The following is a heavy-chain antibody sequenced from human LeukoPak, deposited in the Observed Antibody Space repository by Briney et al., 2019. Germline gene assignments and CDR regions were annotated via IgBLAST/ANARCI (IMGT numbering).Heavy chain of an antibody. D-gene: IGHD3-22*01. V-gene: IGHV1-69*01. CDR3: ARVENYYDSSGYYLQFDY. J-gene: IGHJ4*02. CDR1: GGTFSSYA. CDR2: IIPIFGTA. Sequence: SVTVSCKASGGTFSSYAISWVRQAPGQGLEWMGGIIPIFGTANYAQKFQGRVTITADESTSTAYMELSSLRSEDTAVYYCARVENYYDSSGYYLQFDYWGQGTLVTVSS.